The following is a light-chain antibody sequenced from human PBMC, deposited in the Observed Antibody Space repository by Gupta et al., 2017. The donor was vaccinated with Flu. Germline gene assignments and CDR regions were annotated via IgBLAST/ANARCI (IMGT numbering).Light chain of an antibody. CDR1: EGIGSN. J-gene: IGKJ2*03. V-gene: IGKV6-21*01. CDR2: YAS. CDR3: QHTNSLRQS. Sequence: ETVLTQSPEFQSVTPRETVTITCQASEGIGSNLHWFQQKPHQSPKLLIKYASQSFPGVPSRFSGSRSGTDYTLTIQGLEAEDAATYYCQHTNSLRQSFGQGTKLEI.